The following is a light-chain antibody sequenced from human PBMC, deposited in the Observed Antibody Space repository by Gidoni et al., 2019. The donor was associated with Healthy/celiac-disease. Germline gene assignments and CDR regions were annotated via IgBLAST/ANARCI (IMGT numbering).Light chain of an antibody. CDR2: DAS. CDR1: QDISNY. CDR3: QQYDNLPRT. J-gene: IGKJ2*01. V-gene: IGKV1-33*01. Sequence: DIQMTHSPSSLSASVGDRVTITCQASQDISNYLNWYQQKPGKAPKLLIYDASNLETGVPSRFSGGGSGTDFTFTISSLQPEDIATYYCQQYDNLPRTFGQGTKLEIK.